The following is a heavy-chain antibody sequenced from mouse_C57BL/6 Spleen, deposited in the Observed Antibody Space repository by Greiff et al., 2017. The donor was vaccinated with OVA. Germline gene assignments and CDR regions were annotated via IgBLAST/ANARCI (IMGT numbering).Heavy chain of an antibody. Sequence: QVQLQQSGAELVRPGASVTLSCKASGYTFTDYEMHWVKQTPVHGLEWIGAIDPETGGTAYNQKFKGKAILTADKSSSTAYMELRSLTSEDSAVYYCTRQFGSLDYWGQGTTLTVSS. CDR1: GYTFTDYE. CDR3: TRQFGSLDY. J-gene: IGHJ2*01. CDR2: IDPETGGT. V-gene: IGHV1-15*01. D-gene: IGHD1-1*01.